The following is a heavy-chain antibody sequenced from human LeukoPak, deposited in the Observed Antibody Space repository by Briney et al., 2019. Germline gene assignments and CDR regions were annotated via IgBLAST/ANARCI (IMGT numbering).Heavy chain of an antibody. J-gene: IGHJ4*02. D-gene: IGHD3-10*01. Sequence: ASVKVSCKASGYTFTDYYVHWVRQAPGQGLEWMGWINPNSGSTKYAQKFQGRVTMLRDTSISSVYMELRRLRSDDTAVYYCARDKAVYYGSGLRLDYWGQGTLVTVSS. CDR1: GYTFTDYY. CDR3: ARDKAVYYGSGLRLDY. V-gene: IGHV1-2*02. CDR2: INPNSGST.